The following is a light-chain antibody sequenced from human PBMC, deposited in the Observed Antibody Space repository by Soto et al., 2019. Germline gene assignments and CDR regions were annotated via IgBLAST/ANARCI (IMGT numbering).Light chain of an antibody. Sequence: QLVLTQPPSASGTPGQRVTISSSGTNSNIGSNFVYWYQHLPGTTPKLLVFSYNQRPSGVPDRFSGSKSGSSASLAISGLRSEDEADYYCATWDDSLSGGVFGGGTKVTVL. CDR2: SYN. CDR3: ATWDDSLSGGV. CDR1: NSNIGSNF. V-gene: IGLV1-47*02. J-gene: IGLJ3*02.